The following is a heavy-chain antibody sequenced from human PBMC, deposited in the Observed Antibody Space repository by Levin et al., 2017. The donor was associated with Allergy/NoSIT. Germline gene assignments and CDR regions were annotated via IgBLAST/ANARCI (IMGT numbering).Heavy chain of an antibody. J-gene: IGHJ4*02. CDR2: ISYDGSSK. Sequence: GESLKISCAASGFTFRTYGMHWVRQAPGKGLEWVAVISYDGSSKFYADSLKGGFTISRDNARNTIYLQMNSLRIEDPAVYYCAKDLNYYDNSGSYPYWGQGTLVTVSS. CDR1: GFTFRTYG. V-gene: IGHV3-30*18. D-gene: IGHD3-22*01. CDR3: AKDLNYYDNSGSYPY.